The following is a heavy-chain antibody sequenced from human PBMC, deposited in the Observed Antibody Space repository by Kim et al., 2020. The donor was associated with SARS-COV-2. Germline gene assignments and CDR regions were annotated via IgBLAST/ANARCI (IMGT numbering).Heavy chain of an antibody. D-gene: IGHD3-9*01. CDR2: ISYDGSNK. CDR3: ASDYDILTGRGYYGMDV. V-gene: IGHV3-30*04. Sequence: GGSLRLSCAASGFTFSSYAMHWVRQAPGKGLEWVAVISYDGSNKYYADSVKGRFTISRDNSKNTLYLQMNSLRAEDTAVYYCASDYDILTGRGYYGMDVWGQGTTVTVSS. CDR1: GFTFSSYA. J-gene: IGHJ6*02.